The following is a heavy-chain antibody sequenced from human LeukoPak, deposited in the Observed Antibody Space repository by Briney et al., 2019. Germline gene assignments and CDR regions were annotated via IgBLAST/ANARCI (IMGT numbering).Heavy chain of an antibody. CDR2: IWYDGSNK. CDR3: AREYRVAWFDY. V-gene: IGHV3-33*01. J-gene: IGHJ4*02. Sequence: GGSLRLSCAASGFTFSSYGMHWVRQAPGKGLEWVAVIWYDGSNKYYADSVKGRFTISRDNSKNTLYLQMNSLRAEDTAVYYCAREYRVAWFDYWGQGTLVTVSS. D-gene: IGHD1-26*01. CDR1: GFTFSSYG.